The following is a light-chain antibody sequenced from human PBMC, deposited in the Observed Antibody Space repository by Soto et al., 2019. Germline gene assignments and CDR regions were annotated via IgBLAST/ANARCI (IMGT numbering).Light chain of an antibody. V-gene: IGKV1-27*01. CDR3: QKYNTAPLT. Sequence: DVQMTQSPSSLSAFVGDRVTIICRASQGFAPYLAWFQQKQGKVPKLLIYATSTLQSGVPSRFSGSGSGTDFTLTISSLQPEDVATYYCQKYNTAPLTFGGGTKVEIK. CDR1: QGFAPY. CDR2: ATS. J-gene: IGKJ4*01.